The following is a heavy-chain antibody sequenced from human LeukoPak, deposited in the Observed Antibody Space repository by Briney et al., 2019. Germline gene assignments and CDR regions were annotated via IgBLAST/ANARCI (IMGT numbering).Heavy chain of an antibody. CDR2: IKQDGSQT. J-gene: IGHJ4*02. CDR1: GFTISGSF. CDR3: ARDRDGGWFPYFES. Sequence: GGSLRLSCVASGFTISGSFMSWVRQVPGKGLEWVTNIKQDGSQTYYIDSVKGRFTISRDNAKNSLYLQVNSLRVEDTAIYYCARDRDGGWFPYFESWGQGTLVTVSS. V-gene: IGHV3-7*01. D-gene: IGHD6-19*01.